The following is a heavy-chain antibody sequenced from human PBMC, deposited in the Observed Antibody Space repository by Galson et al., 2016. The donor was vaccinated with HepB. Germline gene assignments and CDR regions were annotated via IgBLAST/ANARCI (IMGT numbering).Heavy chain of an antibody. CDR3: ARGGTPPESDP. Sequence: SVKVSCKASGYTFTGYYMHWVRQAPGQGLEWMGWLNPNSGGPNYAQKFQGWVTKTSDPSIRPAYMELSKLSSDDTAVYYCARGGTPPESDPWGQGTRVPVSS. V-gene: IGHV1-2*04. D-gene: IGHD1-14*01. J-gene: IGHJ5*02. CDR2: LNPNSGGP. CDR1: GYTFTGYY.